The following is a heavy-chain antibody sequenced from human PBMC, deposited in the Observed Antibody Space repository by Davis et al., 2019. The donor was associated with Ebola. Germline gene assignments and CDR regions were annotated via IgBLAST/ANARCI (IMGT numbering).Heavy chain of an antibody. D-gene: IGHD1-1*01. CDR1: GFTFSSYG. Sequence: GESLKISCAASGFTFSSYGMHWVXXAPGXXLSXXSVIWYDGSNKYYADSVKGRFTISRDNSKNTLYLQMNSLRAEDTAVYYCARDRDWNDVYYYYYGMDVWGQGTTVTVSS. CDR3: ARDRDWNDVYYYYYGMDV. CDR2: IWYDGSNK. V-gene: IGHV3-33*01. J-gene: IGHJ6*02.